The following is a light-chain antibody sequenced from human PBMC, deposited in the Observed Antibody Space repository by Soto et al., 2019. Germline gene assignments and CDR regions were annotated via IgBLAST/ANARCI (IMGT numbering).Light chain of an antibody. CDR1: QSINNY. V-gene: IGKV1-5*01. J-gene: IGKJ5*01. CDR2: DAS. Sequence: DIRMTQSPSTLSASVGDRVTITCRASQSINNYLAWYQQKPGKAPKLLIYDASSLESGVPSRFSGSASGTDFTLTISSLQPDDFATYYCQHYETYPITFGQGTRLEI. CDR3: QHYETYPIT.